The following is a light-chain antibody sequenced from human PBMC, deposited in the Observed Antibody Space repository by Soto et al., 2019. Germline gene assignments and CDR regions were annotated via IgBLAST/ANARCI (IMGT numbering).Light chain of an antibody. CDR1: SSDVGGYNS. Sequence: QSVLTQPASVSGSPGQSITISCTGTSSDVGGYNSVSWYQQHPCKAPKLMIYDVSNRPSGVSNRFSGSKSGNTASLTISGLQAEDEADYYCSSYTSSSTPYVVFGGGTKLTVL. J-gene: IGLJ2*01. V-gene: IGLV2-14*01. CDR3: SSYTSSSTPYVV. CDR2: DVS.